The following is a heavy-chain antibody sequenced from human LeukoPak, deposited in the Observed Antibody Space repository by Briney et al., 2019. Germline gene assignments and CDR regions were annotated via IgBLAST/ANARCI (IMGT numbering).Heavy chain of an antibody. D-gene: IGHD4-17*01. CDR2: INHSGST. CDR3: ARGGHLNYGDYADWFDP. CDR1: GGSFSGYY. J-gene: IGHJ5*02. Sequence: SETLSLTCAVYGGSFSGYYWSWIRQPPGKGLERIGEINHSGSTNYNPSLKSRVTISVDTSKNQFSLKLSSVTAADTAVYYCARGGHLNYGDYADWFDPWGQGTLVTVSS. V-gene: IGHV4-34*01.